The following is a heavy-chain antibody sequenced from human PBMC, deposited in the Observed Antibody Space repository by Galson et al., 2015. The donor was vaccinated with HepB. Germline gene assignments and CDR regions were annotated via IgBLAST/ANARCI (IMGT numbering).Heavy chain of an antibody. J-gene: IGHJ5*02. Sequence: QSGAEVKKPGESLKISCKASGYSFTSYWISWVRQMPGKGLEWMGRIDPSDSYTNYSPSFQGHVTISADKSISTAYLQWSSLKASDTAMYYCAKTRDTSSWTLSVAGTNWFDPWGQGTLVAVSS. CDR1: GYSFTSYW. CDR2: IDPSDSYT. CDR3: AKTRDTSSWTLSVAGTNWFDP. D-gene: IGHD6-13*01. V-gene: IGHV5-10-1*01.